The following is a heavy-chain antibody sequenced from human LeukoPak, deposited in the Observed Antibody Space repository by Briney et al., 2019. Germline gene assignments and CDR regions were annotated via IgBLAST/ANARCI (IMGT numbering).Heavy chain of an antibody. J-gene: IGHJ4*02. CDR1: GFTFSQAW. D-gene: IGHD6-19*01. CDR3: ARVGGSQAVAGCQVTPSGYYFDY. CDR2: ISSRGSTI. V-gene: IGHV3-11*04. Sequence: GGSLRLSCAASGFTFSQAWMSWVRQAPGKGLEWVSYISSRGSTIYYADSVKGRFTISRDNAKNSLYLQMNSLRAEDTAVYYCARVGGSQAVAGCQVTPSGYYFDYWGQGTLVTVSS.